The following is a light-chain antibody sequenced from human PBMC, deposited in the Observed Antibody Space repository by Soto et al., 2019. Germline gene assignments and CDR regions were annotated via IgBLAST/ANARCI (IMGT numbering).Light chain of an antibody. CDR2: GAS. V-gene: IGKV3-20*01. CDR1: LSVTSNY. CDR3: QQYGSSPPWT. J-gene: IGKJ1*01. Sequence: EPVLTPSPCVLFFSPGDRSTLSWRARLSVTSNYLAWYQQKPGQAPRLLIYGASSRATGIPDRFSGSGSGTDFTLTISRLEPEDFAVYYCQQYGSSPPWTFGQGTKVDIK.